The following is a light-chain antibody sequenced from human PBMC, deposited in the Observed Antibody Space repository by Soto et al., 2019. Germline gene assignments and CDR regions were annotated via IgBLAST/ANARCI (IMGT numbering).Light chain of an antibody. CDR1: SSDVGGYHY. CDR2: EAS. CDR3: NSYTSKATGV. V-gene: IGLV2-14*01. Sequence: QSVLTKPASVSGSPGQSITISCTGTSSDVGGYHYVSWYQQHPGKAPKLIIYEASNRPSGVSNRVSGSKSGNTASLTISGPQAEYEADYYCNSYTSKATGVFGNGTKLTVL. J-gene: IGLJ1*01.